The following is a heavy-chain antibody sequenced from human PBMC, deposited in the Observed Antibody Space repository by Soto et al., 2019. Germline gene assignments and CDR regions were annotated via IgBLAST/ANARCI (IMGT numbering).Heavy chain of an antibody. V-gene: IGHV3-74*01. CDR3: MRGNTGYGNFDY. J-gene: IGHJ4*02. CDR2: IYRDGTT. D-gene: IGHD5-12*01. Sequence: LRLSFAVSGFSLNNYWMHWVRQRPGKGLVWVACIYRDGTTSYADSVKGRFTISGDNAKNTVSMQMNSLKDEDTAVYYCMRGNTGYGNFDYWGQGTLVTVFS. CDR1: GFSLNNYW.